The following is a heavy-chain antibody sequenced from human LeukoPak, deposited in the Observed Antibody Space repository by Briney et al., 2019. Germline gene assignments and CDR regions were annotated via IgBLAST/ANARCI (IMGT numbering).Heavy chain of an antibody. J-gene: IGHJ4*02. CDR3: AGGRYYFDY. CDR2: IKQDGSEK. D-gene: IGHD3-10*01. V-gene: IGHV3-7*01. Sequence: PGGSLRLSCAASGFTFSSYWMSWVRQAPGKGLEWVANIKQDGSEKYYVESVKGRFTISRDSAKNSLYLQMNSLRDEDTAVYYCAGGRYYFDYWGQGTLVTVSS. CDR1: GFTFSSYW.